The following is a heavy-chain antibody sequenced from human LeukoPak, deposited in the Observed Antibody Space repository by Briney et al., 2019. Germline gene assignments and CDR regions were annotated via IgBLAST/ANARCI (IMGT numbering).Heavy chain of an antibody. V-gene: IGHV3-11*01. D-gene: IGHD2-15*01. J-gene: IGHJ4*02. CDR1: GFIFSDYY. CDR3: AKGVGYCSGGSCQQFDY. Sequence: GGSLRLSCAASGFIFSDYYMSWIRQAPGKGLEWVSYISSSGSTMYYTDSVKGRFTISRDNSKNTLYLQMNSLRAEDTAVYYCAKGVGYCSGGSCQQFDYWGQGTLVTVSS. CDR2: ISSSGSTM.